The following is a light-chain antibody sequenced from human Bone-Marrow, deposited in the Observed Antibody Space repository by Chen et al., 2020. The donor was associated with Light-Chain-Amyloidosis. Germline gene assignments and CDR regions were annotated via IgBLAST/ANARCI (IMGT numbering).Light chain of an antibody. V-gene: IGKV2-28*01. Sequence: DIVMTQSPLSLPVTPGEPASISCRSSQSLLHSNGYNYLDWYLQKPGQSPQLLIYLGSNRTSGVPDRFSGSGSGTDFTLKISRVEAEDVGVYYCMQALQTLSITLGQGTRLEIK. CDR1: QSLLHSNGYNY. J-gene: IGKJ5*01. CDR2: LGS. CDR3: MQALQTLSIT.